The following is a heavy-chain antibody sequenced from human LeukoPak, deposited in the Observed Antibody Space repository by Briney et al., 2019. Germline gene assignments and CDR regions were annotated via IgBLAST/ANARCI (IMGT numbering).Heavy chain of an antibody. J-gene: IGHJ3*02. CDR2: IYHSGST. CDR1: GYSISSGYY. CDR3: ASRVTVTNAFDI. V-gene: IGHV4-38-2*01. D-gene: IGHD4-11*01. Sequence: PSETLSLTCAVSGYSISSGYYWGWIRQPPGKGLEWIGSIYHSGSTYYNPSLKSRVTISVDTSKNQFSLKLNSVTAADTAVYYCASRVTVTNAFDIWGQGTMVTVSS.